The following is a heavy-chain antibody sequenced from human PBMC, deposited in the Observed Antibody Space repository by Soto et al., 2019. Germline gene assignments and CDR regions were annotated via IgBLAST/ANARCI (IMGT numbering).Heavy chain of an antibody. CDR2: IRSKANNYAT. Sequence: EVPLVESGGGLVQPGGSLKLSCAASGFTFSVSDMHWVRQASGKGLEWVARIRSKANNYATAYAASVKGRFTISRDDSENTAYLQMNSLNTEDTAVYYCTALDTSGYYHQSDYWGQGTLVTVSS. J-gene: IGHJ4*02. CDR3: TALDTSGYYHQSDY. D-gene: IGHD3-22*01. CDR1: GFTFSVSD. V-gene: IGHV3-73*01.